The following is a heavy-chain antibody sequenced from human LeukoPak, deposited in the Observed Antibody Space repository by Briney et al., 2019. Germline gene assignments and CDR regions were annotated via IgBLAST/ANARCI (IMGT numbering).Heavy chain of an antibody. Sequence: PGGPLRLSCAASGFTFSSNLMHWVRQAPGKGLVWVSRISSDGTYTNYADSVKGRFTFSRDNARNTLYLQMNSLRAEDTAVYYCARDGDGYNSDFWGQGALVTVSS. CDR2: ISSDGTYT. J-gene: IGHJ4*02. V-gene: IGHV3-74*01. CDR1: GFTFSSNL. D-gene: IGHD5-24*01. CDR3: ARDGDGYNSDF.